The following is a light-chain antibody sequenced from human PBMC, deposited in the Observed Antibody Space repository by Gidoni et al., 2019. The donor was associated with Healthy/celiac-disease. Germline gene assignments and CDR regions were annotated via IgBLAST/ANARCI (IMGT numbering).Light chain of an antibody. CDR2: RNN. CDR1: SSHIGSNY. CDR3: AAWDDSLSGRVV. V-gene: IGLV1-47*01. Sequence: QSVLTQPPSASGTPGQRVTISCSGSSSHIGSNYVYWYQQLPGTAPKLLIYRNNQRPSGVPDRFSGSKSGTSASLAISGLRSEDEADYYCAAWDDSLSGRVVFGGGTKLTV. J-gene: IGLJ2*01.